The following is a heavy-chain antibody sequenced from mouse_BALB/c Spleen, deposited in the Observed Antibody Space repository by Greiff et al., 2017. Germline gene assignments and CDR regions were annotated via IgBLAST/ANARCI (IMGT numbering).Heavy chain of an antibody. CDR2: ISYSGST. V-gene: IGHV3-2*02. D-gene: IGHD1-1*01. CDR1: GYSITSDYA. J-gene: IGHJ2*01. Sequence: EVQLQQSGPGLVKPSQSLSLTCTVTGYSITSDYAWNWIRQFPGNKLEWMGYISYSGSTSYNPSLKSRISITRDTSKNQFFLQLNSVTTEDTATYYCARRSLYYYGSSYEDYWGQGTTLTVSS. CDR3: ARRSLYYYGSSYEDY.